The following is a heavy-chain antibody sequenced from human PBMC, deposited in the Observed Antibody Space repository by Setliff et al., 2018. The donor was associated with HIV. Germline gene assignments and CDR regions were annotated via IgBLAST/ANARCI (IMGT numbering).Heavy chain of an antibody. Sequence: GESLRLSCAASGFTFSSYTMSWVRQAPGKGLEWVSGIYDSGDRTYYADSVKGRFTISRDNSKNTLYLQMNSLRAADTAVYYCVKDRTYMAFDIWGQGTMVTVSS. D-gene: IGHD1-20*01. CDR3: VKDRTYMAFDI. J-gene: IGHJ3*02. V-gene: IGHV3-23*01. CDR2: IYDSGDRT. CDR1: GFTFSSYT.